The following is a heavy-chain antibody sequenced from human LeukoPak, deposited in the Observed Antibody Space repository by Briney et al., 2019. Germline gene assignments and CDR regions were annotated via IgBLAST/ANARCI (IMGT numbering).Heavy chain of an antibody. J-gene: IGHJ4*02. CDR3: ATETIGRHYDY. CDR2: IGPTGTDR. D-gene: IGHD1-14*01. V-gene: IGHV3-21*01. Sequence: GGSLRLSCAASGFTFSSCGFNWVRQAPGKGLERVSSIGPTGTDRYYADSVRGRFTISRDNAKNSMYLQMDSLRDEDTAVYYCATETIGRHYDYWGQGTLLTVSS. CDR1: GFTFSSCG.